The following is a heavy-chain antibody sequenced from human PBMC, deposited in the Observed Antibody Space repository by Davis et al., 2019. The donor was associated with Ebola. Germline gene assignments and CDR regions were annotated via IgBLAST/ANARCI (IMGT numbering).Heavy chain of an antibody. J-gene: IGHJ6*02. CDR2: IYYSGST. CDR1: GGSISSSSYY. D-gene: IGHD2-8*02. Sequence: PSETLSLTCTVSGGSISSSSYYWGWIRQPPGKGLEWIGSIYYSGSTYYNPSLKSRVTISVDTSKNQFSLKLSSVTAADTAVYYCARHGGGVGNYYGMDVWGQGTTVTVSS. V-gene: IGHV4-39*01. CDR3: ARHGGGVGNYYGMDV.